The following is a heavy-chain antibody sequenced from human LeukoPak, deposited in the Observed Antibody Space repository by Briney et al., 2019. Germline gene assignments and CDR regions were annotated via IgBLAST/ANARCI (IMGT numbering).Heavy chain of an antibody. V-gene: IGHV3-74*01. CDR3: ARDLGYSYDY. CDR2: INSDGYST. J-gene: IGHJ4*02. CDR1: GFTFSSYW. D-gene: IGHD5-18*01. Sequence: PGGSLRLSCAASGFTFSSYWMHWVRQAPGKGLLWVSRINSDGYSTNYADSVKGRFTISRDNAKNTLYLQMNSLRAEDTAVYYCARDLGYSYDYWGQGTLVTVSS.